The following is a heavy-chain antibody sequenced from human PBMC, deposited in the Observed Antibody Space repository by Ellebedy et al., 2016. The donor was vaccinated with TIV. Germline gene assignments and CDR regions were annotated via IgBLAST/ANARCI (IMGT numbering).Heavy chain of an antibody. D-gene: IGHD4-17*01. Sequence: SQTLSLTCAVYGGSFSDYYWSWIRQPPGKGLEWIGEINHSGSTNYNPSLKRRITISVDTSKNQFPLKLSSVTAADTAVFYCARRVTTTIRANWYFDLWGRGTLVTVSS. J-gene: IGHJ2*01. CDR3: ARRVTTTIRANWYFDL. CDR1: GGSFSDYY. V-gene: IGHV4-34*01. CDR2: INHSGST.